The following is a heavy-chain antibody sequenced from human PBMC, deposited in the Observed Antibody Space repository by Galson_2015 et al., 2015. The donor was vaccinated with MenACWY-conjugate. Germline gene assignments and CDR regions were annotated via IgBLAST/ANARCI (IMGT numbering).Heavy chain of an antibody. CDR1: GGSISSYY. D-gene: IGHD1-26*01. J-gene: IGHJ3*02. CDR3: ASTLSPQLGLCGSSKNWGAFDI. CDR2: IYYSGST. Sequence: ETLSLTCTVSGGSISSYYWSWIRQPPGKGLEWIGYIYYSGSTNYNPSLKSRVTISVDTSKNQFSLKLSSVTAADTAVYYCASTLSPQLGLCGSSKNWGAFDIWGQGTMVTVST. V-gene: IGHV4-59*08.